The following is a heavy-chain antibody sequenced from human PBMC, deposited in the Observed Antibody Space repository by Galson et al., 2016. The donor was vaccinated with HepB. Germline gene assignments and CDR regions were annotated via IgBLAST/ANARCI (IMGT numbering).Heavy chain of an antibody. CDR3: ARQETSVAGYHLYYGMDV. CDR2: VFPGDSDV. V-gene: IGHV5-51*01. CDR1: GYNFINYW. J-gene: IGHJ6*04. D-gene: IGHD6-19*01. Sequence: QSGAEVKKPGESLRISCKASGYNFINYWIGWVRQMPEKGLEWMGIVFPGDSDVRYSPSFQGQVTISADRSINTAYLQRSSLQASDSAIYYCARQETSVAGYHLYYGMDVWGKGTTVTVSS.